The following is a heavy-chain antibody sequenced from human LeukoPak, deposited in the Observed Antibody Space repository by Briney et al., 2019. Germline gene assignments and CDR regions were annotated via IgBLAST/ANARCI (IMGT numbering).Heavy chain of an antibody. D-gene: IGHD4-17*01. V-gene: IGHV1-2*02. J-gene: IGHJ3*02. CDR2: IKPNSGGT. CDR1: GYTFTRYY. CDR3: ARVRSSATAYDAVDI. Sequence: GASGKVSCKASGYTFTRYYLHWVRQPPAQGLEWMGWIKPNSGGTNYAQTFEARITMTREKSNSTAYMELSRLRSHNQAGYYCARVRSSATAYDAVDIWGEGAMVTVSS.